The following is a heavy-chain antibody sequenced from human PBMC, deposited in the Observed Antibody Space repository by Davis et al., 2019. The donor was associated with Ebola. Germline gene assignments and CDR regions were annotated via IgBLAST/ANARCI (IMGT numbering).Heavy chain of an antibody. CDR2: VNAGNGNT. D-gene: IGHD6-19*01. CDR3: ARDSSGWYYFDY. Sequence: ASVKVSCKASGFILTNYAIHWVRQAPGQRLEWMGWVNAGNGNTKYSQKFQGRVTITRDTSASTAYMELSSLRSEDTAVYYCARDSSGWYYFDYWGQGTLVTVSS. V-gene: IGHV1-3*01. J-gene: IGHJ4*02. CDR1: GFILTNYA.